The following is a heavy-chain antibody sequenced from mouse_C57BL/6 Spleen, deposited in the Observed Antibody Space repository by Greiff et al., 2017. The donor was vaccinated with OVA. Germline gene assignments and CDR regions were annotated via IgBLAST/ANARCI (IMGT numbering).Heavy chain of an antibody. D-gene: IGHD2-3*01. Sequence: EVKLQESGPGLVKPSQSLSLTCSVTGYSITSGYYWNWIRQFPGNKLEWMGYISYDGSNNYNPSLKNRISITRDTSKNQFFLKLNSVTTEDTATYYCAREVYDGYYGDAMDYWGQGTSVTVSS. CDR2: ISYDGSN. J-gene: IGHJ4*01. CDR3: AREVYDGYYGDAMDY. V-gene: IGHV3-6*01. CDR1: GYSITSGYY.